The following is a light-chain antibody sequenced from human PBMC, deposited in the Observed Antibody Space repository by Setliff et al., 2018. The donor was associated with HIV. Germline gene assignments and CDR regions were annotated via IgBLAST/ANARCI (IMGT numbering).Light chain of an antibody. J-gene: IGLJ1*01. CDR2: DVS. CDR1: SSDVGGYNY. Sequence: LTQPASVSGPPGQSLTISCTGTSSDVGGYNYVSWYQQHPGKAPKLMIYDVSNRPSGVSNRFSGSKSGNPASLTISGLQAEDEADYYCSSYTSSNSGVFGTGTKVTVL. V-gene: IGLV2-14*03. CDR3: SSYTSSNSGV.